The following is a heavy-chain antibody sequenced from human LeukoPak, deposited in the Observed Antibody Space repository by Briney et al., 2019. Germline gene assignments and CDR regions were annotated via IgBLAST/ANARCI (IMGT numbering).Heavy chain of an antibody. CDR1: GGTFSSYA. Sequence: SVTVSCKASGGTFSSYAISWVRQAPGQGLEWMGGIIPVFGTANYAQKLQGRVTITTDESTSTPYMELSSLRSEDTAVYYCARLTMVRGGHYYYYMDVWGKGTTVTVSS. CDR2: IIPVFGTA. CDR3: ARLTMVRGGHYYYYMDV. V-gene: IGHV1-69*05. J-gene: IGHJ6*03. D-gene: IGHD3-10*01.